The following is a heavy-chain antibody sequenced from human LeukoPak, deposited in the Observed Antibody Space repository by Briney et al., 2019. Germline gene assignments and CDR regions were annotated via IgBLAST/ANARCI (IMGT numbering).Heavy chain of an antibody. CDR3: ARDDPQYCSSTSCRYYYYGMDV. D-gene: IGHD2-2*01. CDR1: GYTFTSYG. Sequence: ASVKVSCKASGYTFTSYGISWVRRAPGQGLEWMGWISAYNGNTNYAQKLQGRVTMTTDTSTSTAYMELRSLRSDDTAVYYCARDDPQYCSSTSCRYYYYGMDVWGQGTTVTVSS. J-gene: IGHJ6*02. V-gene: IGHV1-18*01. CDR2: ISAYNGNT.